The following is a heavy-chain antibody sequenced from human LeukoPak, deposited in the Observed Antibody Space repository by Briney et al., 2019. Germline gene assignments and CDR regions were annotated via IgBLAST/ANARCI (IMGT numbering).Heavy chain of an antibody. CDR1: RFTFSNYA. J-gene: IGHJ4*02. CDR3: AKNVGSGWYFHFDY. CDR2: INWNGDST. V-gene: IGHV3-20*04. D-gene: IGHD6-19*01. Sequence: PGGPLRLSCAASRFTFSNYAMSWVRQAPGKGLEWVSGINWNGDSTGYADSVKGRFTISRDNAKNSLYLQMNSLRAEDTALYYCAKNVGSGWYFHFDYWGQGTLVTVSS.